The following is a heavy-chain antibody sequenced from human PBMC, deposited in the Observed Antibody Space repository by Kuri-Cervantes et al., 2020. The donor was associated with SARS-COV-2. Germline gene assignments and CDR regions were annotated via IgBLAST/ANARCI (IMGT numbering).Heavy chain of an antibody. CDR3: ARVCGGDCADNYYYYYRMDV. V-gene: IGHV1-18*04. J-gene: IGHJ6*02. CDR1: GYTFTSYG. CDR2: ISIKQGDT. D-gene: IGHD2-21*02. Sequence: ASVKVSCKTSGYTFTSYGISWVRQAPGQGLEWMGWISIKQGDTNYAQKFQGRVTMTTDTSTSTAYMELRSLRSDDTAVYYCARVCGGDCADNYYYYYRMDVWGQGTTVTVSS.